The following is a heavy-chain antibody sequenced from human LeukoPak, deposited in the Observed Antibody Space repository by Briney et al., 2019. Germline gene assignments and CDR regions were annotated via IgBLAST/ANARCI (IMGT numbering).Heavy chain of an antibody. CDR1: GYTLTELS. D-gene: IGHD2-8*01. CDR3: ATLCTNGVCYWFDP. Sequence: GASVKVSCRVSGYTLTELSMHWARQAPGKGLEWMGGFDPEDGETIYAQKFQGRVTMTEDTSTDTAYMELSSLRSEDTAVYYCATLCTNGVCYWFDPWGQGTLVTVSS. CDR2: FDPEDGET. J-gene: IGHJ5*02. V-gene: IGHV1-24*01.